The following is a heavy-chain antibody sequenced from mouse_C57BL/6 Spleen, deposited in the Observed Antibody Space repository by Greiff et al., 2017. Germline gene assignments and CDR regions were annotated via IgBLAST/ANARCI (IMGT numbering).Heavy chain of an antibody. CDR2: IYPGSGST. J-gene: IGHJ4*01. V-gene: IGHV1-55*01. CDR1: GYTFTSYW. D-gene: IGHD1-1*01. CDR3: ARWYGSSPLAMDY. Sequence: QVQLQQPGAELVKPGASVKMSCKASGYTFTSYWITWVKQRPGQGLEWIGDIYPGSGSTNYNEKFKSKATLTVDTSSSTACMQLSSVTSEDSAVYYCARWYGSSPLAMDYWGQGASVTVSS.